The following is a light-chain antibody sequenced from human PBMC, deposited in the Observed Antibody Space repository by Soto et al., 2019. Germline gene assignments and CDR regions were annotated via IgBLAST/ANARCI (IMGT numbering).Light chain of an antibody. CDR2: GAS. Sequence: EIVLTQSPGTLSLSPGEGATLSCRASQSVSSNYLAWYQQKPGQAPRLLIYGASSRATGIPDRFSGSGSGTDFTLSISRLEPEDFAVYYCQQYSTSPSGTFGQGTKVEI. J-gene: IGKJ1*01. CDR3: QQYSTSPSGT. V-gene: IGKV3-20*01. CDR1: QSVSSNY.